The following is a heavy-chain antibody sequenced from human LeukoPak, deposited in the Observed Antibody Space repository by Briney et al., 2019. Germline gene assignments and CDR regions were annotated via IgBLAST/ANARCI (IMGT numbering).Heavy chain of an antibody. CDR1: GGSISSGSYC. CDR2: IFPSAST. CDR3: ARVVYSDSWDPLDY. J-gene: IGHJ4*02. D-gene: IGHD6-13*01. V-gene: IGHV4-61*02. Sequence: KASETLSLTCTVSGGSISSGSYCWSWLRQPAGMGLEWIGRIFPSASTNYNPSLKSRVTISIDTSKNQFSLKLPSVAAADTAVYYCARVVYSDSWDPLDYGGQGALVTVPS.